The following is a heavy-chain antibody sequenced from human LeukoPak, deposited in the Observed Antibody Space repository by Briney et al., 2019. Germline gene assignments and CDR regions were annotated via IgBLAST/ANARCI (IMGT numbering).Heavy chain of an antibody. V-gene: IGHV3-9*01. J-gene: IGHJ6*03. CDR2: ISWNSGSI. CDR1: GFTFDDYA. CDR3: ARAYYYGSGYYYMDV. Sequence: PGRSLRLSCAASGFTFDDYAMHWVRQAPGKGLEWVSGISWNSGSIGYADSVKGRFTISRDNAKNSLYLQMNSLRAEDTAVYYCARAYYYGSGYYYMDVWGKGTTVTISS. D-gene: IGHD3-10*01.